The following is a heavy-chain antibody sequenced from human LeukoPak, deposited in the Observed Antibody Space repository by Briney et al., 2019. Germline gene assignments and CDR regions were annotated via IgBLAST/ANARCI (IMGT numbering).Heavy chain of an antibody. CDR2: IIPIFGTA. CDR3: ARVPYCSGGSCLLRGYYFDF. V-gene: IGHV1-69*01. J-gene: IGHJ4*02. Sequence: SVKVSRTASGGTFSSYAISWVRQAPGQGLEWMGGIIPIFGTANYAQKFQGRVTITADESTSTAYMELSSLRSEDTAVYYCARVPYCSGGSCLLRGYYFDFWGQGTLVTVSS. D-gene: IGHD2-15*01. CDR1: GGTFSSYA.